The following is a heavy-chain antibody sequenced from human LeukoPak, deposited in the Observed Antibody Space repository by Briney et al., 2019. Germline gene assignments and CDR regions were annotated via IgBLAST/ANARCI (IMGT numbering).Heavy chain of an antibody. CDR3: TRWDCTTTGCYPFDY. CDR1: GFTFSGSA. CDR2: IRDKANSYAT. J-gene: IGHJ4*02. Sequence: GGSLRLSCAASGFTFSGSAINWVRQASGKGLEWVGRIRDKANSYATAYIASVKGRFTISRDDSKNTAYLQMSSLKTEDTAVYYCTRWDCTTTGCYPFDYWGQGTLVTVSS. D-gene: IGHD2-2*01. V-gene: IGHV3-73*01.